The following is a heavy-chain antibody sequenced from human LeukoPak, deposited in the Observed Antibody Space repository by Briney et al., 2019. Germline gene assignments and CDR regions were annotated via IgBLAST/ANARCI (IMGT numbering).Heavy chain of an antibody. V-gene: IGHV1-2*02. CDR3: VRAGLWDYSGSSGYHNGAFDI. CDR1: GYTFTGYY. J-gene: IGHJ3*02. CDR2: INPNSGGT. D-gene: IGHD3-22*01. Sequence: ASVKVSCKASGYTFTGYYMHWVRQAPGQGLEWMGWINPNSGGTNYAQKFQGRVTMTRDTSISTAYMELNRLRSDDTAVYYCVRAGLWDYSGSSGYHNGAFDIWGQGTMVTVSS.